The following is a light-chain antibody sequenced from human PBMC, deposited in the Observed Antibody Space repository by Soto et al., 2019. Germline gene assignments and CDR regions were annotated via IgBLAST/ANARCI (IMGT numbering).Light chain of an antibody. CDR3: QQYGSSP. V-gene: IGKV3-20*01. CDR2: GAS. CDR1: QSVSSSY. J-gene: IGKJ1*01. Sequence: EIVLTQSPGTLSLSQGERATLSCRASQSVSSSYLAWYQQKPGQAPRLLIYGASSRATGIPDRFSGSGSGTDFTLTISRLEPEDFAVYYCQQYGSSPLGQGTKVEIK.